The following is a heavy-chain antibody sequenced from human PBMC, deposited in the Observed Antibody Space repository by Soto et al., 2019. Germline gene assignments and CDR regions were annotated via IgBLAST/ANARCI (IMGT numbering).Heavy chain of an antibody. D-gene: IGHD2-21*02. Sequence: SETLSLTCTVSGGSISSSSYYWGWIRQPPGKGLEWIGSIYYSGSTYYNPSLKSRVTISVDTSKNQFSLKLSSVTAADTAVYYCARQILYCGGDCYSLYYYYGMDVWGQGTTVTVSS. CDR3: ARQILYCGGDCYSLYYYYGMDV. CDR1: GGSISSSSYY. CDR2: IYYSGST. V-gene: IGHV4-39*01. J-gene: IGHJ6*02.